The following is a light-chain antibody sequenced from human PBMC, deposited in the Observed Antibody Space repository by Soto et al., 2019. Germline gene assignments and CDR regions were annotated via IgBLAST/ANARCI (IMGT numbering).Light chain of an antibody. J-gene: IGKJ2*01. V-gene: IGKV4-1*01. CDR2: WAS. CDR3: QQYYSTSMYT. CDR1: QSVLYSSNNKNY. Sequence: DIVMTQSPDSLAVSLGERATINCKSSQSVLYSSNNKNYLAWYQPKPGQPPKMLIYWASTRESGVPDRFSGSGSGTDFTLTISSLQAEDVAVYYCQQYYSTSMYTFGQGTKLEIK.